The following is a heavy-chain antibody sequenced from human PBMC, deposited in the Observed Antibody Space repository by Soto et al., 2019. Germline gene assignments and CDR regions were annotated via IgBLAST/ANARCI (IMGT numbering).Heavy chain of an antibody. D-gene: IGHD5-18*01. J-gene: IGHJ4*02. CDR3: AREARLRGYSYGSTPDY. V-gene: IGHV3-33*01. CDR2: IWYDGSNK. Sequence: GSLRLSCAASGFTFSSYGMHWVRQAPGKGLEWVAVIWYDGSNKYYADSVKGRFTISRDNSKNTLYLQMNSLRAEDTAVYYCAREARLRGYSYGSTPDYWGQGTLVTVSS. CDR1: GFTFSSYG.